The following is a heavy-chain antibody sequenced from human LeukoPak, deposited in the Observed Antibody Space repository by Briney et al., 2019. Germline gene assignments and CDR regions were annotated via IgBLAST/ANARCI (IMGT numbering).Heavy chain of an antibody. D-gene: IGHD2-15*01. CDR1: GGTFSSYA. Sequence: ASVKVSCKASGGTFSSYAISWVRQAPGQGLEWMGGIIPIFGTANYAQKFQGRVTMTRDTSTSTVYMELSSLRSEDTAVYYCARDLSPSRGYCSGGSCYPGGYWGQGTLVTVSS. J-gene: IGHJ4*02. V-gene: IGHV1-69*05. CDR3: ARDLSPSRGYCSGGSCYPGGY. CDR2: IIPIFGTA.